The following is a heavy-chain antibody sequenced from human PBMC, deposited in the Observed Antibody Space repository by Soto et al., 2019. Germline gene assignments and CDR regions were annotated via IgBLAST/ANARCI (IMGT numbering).Heavy chain of an antibody. J-gene: IGHJ4*02. V-gene: IGHV3-23*01. CDR1: GFTFSSYA. D-gene: IGHD3-10*01. CDR3: AKDVMVRGVNSVDY. CDR2: ISGSGGNT. Sequence: GGSLRLSCAASGFTFSSYAMSWVRQAPGKGLEWVSSISGSGGNTYYADSVKGRFTISRDNSKNTLYLQMSSLRAEDTAVYYCAKDVMVRGVNSVDYWGQGTLVTVSS.